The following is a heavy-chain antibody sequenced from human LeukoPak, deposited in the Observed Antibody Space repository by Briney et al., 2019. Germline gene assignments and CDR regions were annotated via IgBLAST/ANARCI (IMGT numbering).Heavy chain of an antibody. Sequence: GGSLRLSCAASGFTVSSNYMSWVRQAPGKGLEWVSVIYSGGSTYYADSVKGRFTISRDNSKNTLYLQMNSLRAEDTAVYYCAGDTSDDAFDIWGQGTMVTVSS. J-gene: IGHJ3*02. V-gene: IGHV3-53*05. CDR2: IYSGGST. CDR1: GFTVSSNY. CDR3: AGDTSDDAFDI.